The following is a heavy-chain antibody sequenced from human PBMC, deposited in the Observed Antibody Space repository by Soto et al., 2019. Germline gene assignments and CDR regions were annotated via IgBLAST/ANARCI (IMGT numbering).Heavy chain of an antibody. CDR1: GGSISNYY. CDR3: ARFGSIAVTRFDY. CDR2: IYYSGST. J-gene: IGHJ4*02. V-gene: IGHV4-59*08. Sequence: SETLSLTCIVSGGSISNYYWSWIRQPPGKGLEWIGYIYYSGSTNYNPSLQSRLTMSVDTSKNQFSLNLTSVTAADTAVYYCARFGSIAVTRFDYWGQGVLVTVSS. D-gene: IGHD6-19*01.